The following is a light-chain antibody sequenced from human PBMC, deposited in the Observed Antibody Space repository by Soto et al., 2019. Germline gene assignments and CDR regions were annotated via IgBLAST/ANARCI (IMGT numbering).Light chain of an antibody. CDR2: AAS. J-gene: IGKJ2*01. CDR1: QSISSY. V-gene: IGKV1-39*01. Sequence: DIQMTQSPSSLSASVGDRVTITCRASQSISSYLNWYPQKPGKAPKLLIYAASSLQSGVPSRFSSSGSGTDFNLTISSLQPEDFATYYCRQSYSTPQITFGQGTKLEIK. CDR3: RQSYSTPQIT.